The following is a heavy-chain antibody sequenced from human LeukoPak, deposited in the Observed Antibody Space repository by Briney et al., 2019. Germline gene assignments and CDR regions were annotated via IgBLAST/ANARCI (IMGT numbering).Heavy chain of an antibody. V-gene: IGHV3-21*01. Sequence: PGGSLRLSCAASGFTFSSYSMNWVRQAPGKGLEWVSSISSSSSYIYYADSVKGRFTISRDNAKNSLYLQMNSLRAEDTAVYYCASSNDQVVVPTDYWGQGTLVTVSS. CDR1: GFTFSSYS. D-gene: IGHD3-22*01. J-gene: IGHJ4*02. CDR2: ISSSSSYI. CDR3: ASSNDQVVVPTDY.